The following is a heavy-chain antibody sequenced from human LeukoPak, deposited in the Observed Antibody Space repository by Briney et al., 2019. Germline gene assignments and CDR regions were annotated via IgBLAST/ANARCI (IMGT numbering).Heavy chain of an antibody. D-gene: IGHD1-26*01. J-gene: IGHJ6*03. Sequence: GGSLRLSCAASGFTFSSYGMHWVRQAPGKGLEWVAFIRYDESNKYYVGSVKGRFTISRDNSKNTLYLQMNSLRAEDTAVYYCAKGSGWEVSYYYYYMDVWGKGTTVTISS. CDR2: IRYDESNK. CDR3: AKGSGWEVSYYYYYMDV. CDR1: GFTFSSYG. V-gene: IGHV3-30*02.